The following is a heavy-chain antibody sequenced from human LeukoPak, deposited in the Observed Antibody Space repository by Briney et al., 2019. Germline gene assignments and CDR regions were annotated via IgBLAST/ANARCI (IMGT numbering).Heavy chain of an antibody. CDR3: ARDVSDGYCSSTSCYGGADYFDY. CDR2: ISGSGGST. V-gene: IGHV3-23*01. J-gene: IGHJ4*02. CDR1: GFTFSSHA. D-gene: IGHD2-2*03. Sequence: GGSLRLSCAASGFTFSSHAMSWVRQAPGKGLEWVSAISGSGGSTYYADSVKGRFTISRDNAKNSLYLQMNSLRAEDTAVYYCARDVSDGYCSSTSCYGGADYFDYWGQGTLVTVSS.